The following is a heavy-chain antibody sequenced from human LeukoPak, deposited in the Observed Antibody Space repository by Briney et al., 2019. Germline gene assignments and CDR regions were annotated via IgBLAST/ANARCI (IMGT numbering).Heavy chain of an antibody. V-gene: IGHV3-23*01. D-gene: IGHD1-26*01. J-gene: IGHJ3*02. CDR1: GFTFSSYA. CDR2: ISGSGGST. CDR3: ANFVGATPDAFDI. Sequence: GGPLRLSCAASGFTFSSYAMSWVRQAPGKGLEGVSAISGSGGSTYYADSVKGRFTISRDNSKNTLYLQMNSLRAEDTAVYYCANFVGATPDAFDIWGQGTMVTVSS.